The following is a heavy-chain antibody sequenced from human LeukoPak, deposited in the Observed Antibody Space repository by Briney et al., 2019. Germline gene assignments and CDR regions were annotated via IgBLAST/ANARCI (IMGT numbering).Heavy chain of an antibody. J-gene: IGHJ6*02. Sequence: GGFLRLSCAASGFTFTDYSMSWVRQAPGKGLEWVSGLGRSGENRYYATSVRGRFSISRDNSKDTVYLQMNSLRAEDTAIYYCVKDRPCETCMPMDAWGQGTTVTV. CDR1: GFTFTDYS. CDR2: LGRSGENR. CDR3: VKDRPCETCMPMDA. V-gene: IGHV3-23*01. D-gene: IGHD2-2*01.